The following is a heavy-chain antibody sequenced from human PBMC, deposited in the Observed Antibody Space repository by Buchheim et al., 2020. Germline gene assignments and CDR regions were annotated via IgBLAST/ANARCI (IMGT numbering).Heavy chain of an antibody. D-gene: IGHD3-10*01. CDR3: ARLDTRFGELIFDY. V-gene: IGHV4-59*08. Sequence: QVQLQESGPGLVKPSETLSLTCTVSGGSISSYYWSWIRQPPGKGLEWIGYIYYSGNTNYNPSLKSRVTISVDTSKNQFSLKLSSVTAADTAVYYCARLDTRFGELIFDYWGQGTL. CDR2: IYYSGNT. J-gene: IGHJ4*02. CDR1: GGSISSYY.